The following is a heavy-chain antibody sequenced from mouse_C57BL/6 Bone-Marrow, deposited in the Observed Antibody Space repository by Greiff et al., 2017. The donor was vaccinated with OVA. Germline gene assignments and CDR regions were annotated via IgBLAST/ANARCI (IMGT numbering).Heavy chain of an antibody. CDR3: VRHGLRRGFAY. V-gene: IGHV10-1*01. CDR2: IRSKSNNYAT. CDR1: GFSFNTYA. D-gene: IGHD1-2*01. J-gene: IGHJ3*01. Sequence: DVKLVESGGGLVQPKGSLKLSCAASGFSFNTYAMNWVRQAPGKGLEWVARIRSKSNNYATYYADSVKDRFTISRDDSESMLYLQMNNLKTEDTAMYYCVRHGLRRGFAYWGQGTLVTVSA.